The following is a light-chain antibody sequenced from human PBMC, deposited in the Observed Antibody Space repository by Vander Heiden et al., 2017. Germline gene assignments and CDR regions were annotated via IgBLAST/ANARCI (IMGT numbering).Light chain of an antibody. CDR2: DAS. Sequence: DIQMTHSPSSLSASLGDRVNMTCRPSQNIRDFLRWYHDKPGKAPRPLVFDASSLRDGVPPKFRGRVSGADFTLIISGMQPAEFGTYYCQQSYGLPLTFGGGTRVDIK. CDR1: QNIRDF. V-gene: IGKV1-39*01. CDR3: QQSYGLPLT. J-gene: IGKJ4*01.